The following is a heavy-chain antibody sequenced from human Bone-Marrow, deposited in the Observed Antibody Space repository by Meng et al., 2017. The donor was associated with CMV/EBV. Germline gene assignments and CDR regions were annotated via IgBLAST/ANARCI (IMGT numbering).Heavy chain of an antibody. V-gene: IGHV3-30*19. CDR3: ARCLSDYHIFTGRVNYYGMDV. D-gene: IGHD3-9*01. CDR2: ISYDGSKK. Sequence: GGSLRLSCAASGFTFSRYDMYWVRQAPGKGPEWVAVISYDGSKKDYANSVKGRFTISRDNSQNTLFLQMESLRPEDTAVYYCARCLSDYHIFTGRVNYYGMDVWGQGTTVTVSS. CDR1: GFTFSRYD. J-gene: IGHJ6*02.